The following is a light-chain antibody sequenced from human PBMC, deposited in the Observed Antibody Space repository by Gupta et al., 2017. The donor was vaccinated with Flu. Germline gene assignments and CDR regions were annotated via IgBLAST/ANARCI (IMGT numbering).Light chain of an antibody. V-gene: IGKV1-39*01. J-gene: IGKJ1*01. CDR3: QQGYGFPRT. CDR1: QSICGY. CDR2: DVS. Sequence: IQMPPSPSSLSASVGDRVTISCRASQSICGYLKWYQQRPGKAPKLLISDVSNLQSGVPSTFRGSGSVTEFTLTITNLQAEDSATYYCQQGYGFPRTFGQGTKV.